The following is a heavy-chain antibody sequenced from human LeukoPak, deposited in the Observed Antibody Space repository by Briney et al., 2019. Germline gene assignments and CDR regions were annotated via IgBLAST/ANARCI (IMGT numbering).Heavy chain of an antibody. Sequence: GRSLRLSCAASGFSFSSYAMHWVRQAPGKGLEWVAVISYDGSNKYYADSVKGRFTVSRDNSKNTVYLQMNSLRPEDTALYYCARALIVTTGGIDYWGQGTLVTVSS. V-gene: IGHV3-30-3*01. CDR2: ISYDGSNK. CDR1: GFSFSSYA. CDR3: ARALIVTTGGIDY. D-gene: IGHD5-12*01. J-gene: IGHJ4*02.